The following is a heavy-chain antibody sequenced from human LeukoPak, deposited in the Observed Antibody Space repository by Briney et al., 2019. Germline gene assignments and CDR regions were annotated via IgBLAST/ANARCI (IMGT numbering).Heavy chain of an antibody. CDR2: ISSSSSYI. CDR1: GFTFSSYS. D-gene: IGHD5-12*01. V-gene: IGHV3-21*01. CDR3: ARVAGSDIVATITRRGYYFDY. Sequence: PGGSLRLSCAASGFTFSSYSMNWVRQAPGKGLEWVSSISSSSSYIYYADSVKGRFTISRDNDKNSLYLQMNSLRAEDTAVYYCARVAGSDIVATITRRGYYFDYWGQGTLVTVSS. J-gene: IGHJ4*02.